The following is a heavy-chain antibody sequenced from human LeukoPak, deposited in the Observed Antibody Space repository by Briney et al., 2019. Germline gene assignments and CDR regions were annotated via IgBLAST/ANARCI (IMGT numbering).Heavy chain of an antibody. CDR1: GFTFSDYS. CDR3: ASPGGYYDSSGYNY. D-gene: IGHD3-22*01. Sequence: GGSLRLSCAASGFTFSDYSMSWVRQAPGKGLEWVSYISSSSSTIYYADSVKGRFTISRDNAKISLYLQVNSLRAEDTAMYYCASPGGYYDSSGYNYWGQGTLVIVSS. J-gene: IGHJ4*02. V-gene: IGHV3-48*04. CDR2: ISSSSSTI.